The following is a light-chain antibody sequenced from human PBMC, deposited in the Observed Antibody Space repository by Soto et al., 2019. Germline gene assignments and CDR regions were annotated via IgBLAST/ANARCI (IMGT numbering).Light chain of an antibody. CDR1: SSDIGAYNY. CDR3: SSYTRSNTWV. V-gene: IGLV2-14*01. CDR2: EVG. J-gene: IGLJ3*02. Sequence: QSALTQPASVSGSPGQSITISCTGTSSDIGAYNYVSWYQQHPGKAPKLMIYEVGNRPSGVSDRFSGSKYGSTASLTISGLQAEDEADYYCSSYTRSNTWVFAEGTKLTFL.